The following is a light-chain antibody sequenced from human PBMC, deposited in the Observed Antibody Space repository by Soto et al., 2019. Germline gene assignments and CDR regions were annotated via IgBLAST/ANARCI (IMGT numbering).Light chain of an antibody. Sequence: DIVMTQSPDSLAVSLGERATINCESSQSVLYSSNNQNCLAWYQQKPGQPPKLLIYWASTRESGVPDRFSGSGSVTDVTLTISSLQAEDVAVYYCQQYSATPWTFGQGTKVEIK. CDR2: WAS. CDR1: QSVLYSSNNQNC. V-gene: IGKV4-1*01. J-gene: IGKJ1*01. CDR3: QQYSATPWT.